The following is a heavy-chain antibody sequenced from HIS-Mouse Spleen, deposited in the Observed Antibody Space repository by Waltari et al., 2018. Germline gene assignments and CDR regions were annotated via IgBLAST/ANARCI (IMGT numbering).Heavy chain of an antibody. Sequence: QVQLVESGGGVFKPGRSLRLSCAASGFPFSSYGMHWVRQAPGKGLEWVAVISYDGSNKYYADSVKGRFTISRDNSKNTLYLQMNSLRAEDTAVYYCAKDKHHAFDYWGQGTLVTVSS. CDR2: ISYDGSNK. CDR3: AKDKHHAFDY. V-gene: IGHV3-30*18. J-gene: IGHJ4*02. CDR1: GFPFSSYG.